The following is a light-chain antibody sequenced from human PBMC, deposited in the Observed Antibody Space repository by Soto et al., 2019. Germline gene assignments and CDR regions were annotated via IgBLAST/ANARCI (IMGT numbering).Light chain of an antibody. Sequence: DIQMTQSPSTLSASVGDRVTITCRASQSISSWSAWNQQKPGKAPKVLIYDASSLESGVPSRFSGSGSGTEFTLTISSLRPDDFATDFCQRPFGGGTKVEIK. CDR2: DAS. V-gene: IGKV1-5*01. CDR3: QRP. CDR1: QSISSW. J-gene: IGKJ4*01.